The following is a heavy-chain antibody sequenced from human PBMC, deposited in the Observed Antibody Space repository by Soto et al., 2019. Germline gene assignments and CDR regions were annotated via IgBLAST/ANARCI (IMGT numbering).Heavy chain of an antibody. CDR3: ARDFFDSSDYTTNWFDP. CDR2: IYHTGNA. J-gene: IGHJ5*02. CDR1: GASISNSRFY. V-gene: IGHV4-39*01. Sequence: TSETLSLTCSVSGASISNSRFYWAWIRQPPGEGLEWIGSIYHTGNAYYNPSLKSRVTISVDTSKNQFSLKLTSVTAADAALYYCARDFFDSSDYTTNWFDPWGQGTLVTVSS. D-gene: IGHD3-22*01.